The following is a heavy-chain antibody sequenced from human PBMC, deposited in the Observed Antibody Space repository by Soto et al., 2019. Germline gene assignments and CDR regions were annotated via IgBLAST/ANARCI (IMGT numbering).Heavy chain of an antibody. J-gene: IGHJ4*02. Sequence: GGSLRLSCAASGCTFSSYSMNWVRQAPGKGLEWVSYISSSSTIYYADSVKGRFTISRDNAKNSLYLQMNSLRDEDTAVYYCARAWGPYSNYHLDYWGQGTPVTVSS. V-gene: IGHV3-48*02. CDR2: ISSSSTI. CDR1: GCTFSSYS. CDR3: ARAWGPYSNYHLDY. D-gene: IGHD4-4*01.